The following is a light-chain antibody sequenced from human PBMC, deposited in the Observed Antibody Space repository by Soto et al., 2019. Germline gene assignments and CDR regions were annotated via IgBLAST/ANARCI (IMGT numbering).Light chain of an antibody. CDR1: QSVTSNY. CDR3: QQYGSSPGT. CDR2: GAS. Sequence: EIVLTQSPGTLSLSPGERATLPCRASQSVTSNYLSWYQQKPGQAPRLLIFGASIRDTGIPDRFSGSGSGTDVTLTISRLEPEDFALYYCQQYGSSPGTFGQGTKVEIK. J-gene: IGKJ1*01. V-gene: IGKV3-20*01.